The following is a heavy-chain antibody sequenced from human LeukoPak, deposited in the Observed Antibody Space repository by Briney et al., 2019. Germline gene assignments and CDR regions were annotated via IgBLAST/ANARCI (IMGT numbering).Heavy chain of an antibody. CDR1: GFTFSSFV. V-gene: IGHV3-23*01. CDR2: ISGSGSHT. CDR3: AKARSGGYDFSPPSD. D-gene: IGHD5-12*01. J-gene: IGHJ4*02. Sequence: GASLKLSCAGSGFTFSSFVLSWVRQAPGKGLEWISAISGSGSHTYPADSVKGRFTVSRDNSKNTLFLQMNSLRAEDTAIYYCAKARSGGYDFSPPSDWGQGTLVTVSS.